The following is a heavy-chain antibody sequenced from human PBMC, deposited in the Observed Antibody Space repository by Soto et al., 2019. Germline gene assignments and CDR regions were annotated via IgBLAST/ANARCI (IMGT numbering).Heavy chain of an antibody. J-gene: IGHJ5*02. CDR3: SKNGTTWFAA. Sequence: QVQLVQSGPELKKPGASVKVSCKTSGYSFYNSGISWGRQAPGQGLEWMGWISVYSGYAHYAQKFQGRVIMTADTFTSTSYMELRVLRSDDTAMYYCSKNGTTWFAAWGQGTLVTVSS. V-gene: IGHV1-18*01. CDR2: ISVYSGYA. D-gene: IGHD1-1*01. CDR1: GYSFYNSG.